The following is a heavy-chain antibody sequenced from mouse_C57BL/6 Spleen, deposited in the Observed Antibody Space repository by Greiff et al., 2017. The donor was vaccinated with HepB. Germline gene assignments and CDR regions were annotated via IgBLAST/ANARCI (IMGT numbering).Heavy chain of an antibody. CDR2: IDPETGGT. Sequence: VQRVESGAELVRPGASVTLSCKASGYTFTDYEMHWVKQTPVHGLEWIGAIDPETGGTAYNQKFKGKAILTADKSSSTAYMGLRSLTSEDSAVYYCTRGEGFPYYAMDYWGQGTSVTVSS. CDR3: TRGEGFPYYAMDY. CDR1: GYTFTDYE. J-gene: IGHJ4*01. V-gene: IGHV1-15*01.